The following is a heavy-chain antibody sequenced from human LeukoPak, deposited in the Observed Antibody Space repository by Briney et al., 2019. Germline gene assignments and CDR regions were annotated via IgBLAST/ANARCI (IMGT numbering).Heavy chain of an antibody. J-gene: IGHJ5*02. D-gene: IGHD2-8*01. Sequence: PSETLSLTCAVYGGSFSGYYWSWIRQPPGKGLEWIGEINHSGSTNYNPSLKSRVTISVDTSKNQFSLKLSSVTAADTAVYYCARDRGLGYCTNGVCSHLNWFDAWGQGTLVTVSS. V-gene: IGHV4-34*01. CDR3: ARDRGLGYCTNGVCSHLNWFDA. CDR2: INHSGST. CDR1: GGSFSGYY.